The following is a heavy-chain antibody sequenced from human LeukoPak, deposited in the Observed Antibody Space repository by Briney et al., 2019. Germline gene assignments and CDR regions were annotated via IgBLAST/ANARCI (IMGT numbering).Heavy chain of an antibody. J-gene: IGHJ4*02. CDR1: GFTFDDYA. V-gene: IGHV3-9*01. D-gene: IGHD1-26*01. CDR3: AKETPSGSYIDY. CDR2: ISWNSGSI. Sequence: GGSLRLSCAASGFTFDDYAMHWVRQAPGKGLEWVSGISWNSGSIGYADSVKGRFTISRDNAKNSLYLQMNSLRAEDTALYYCAKETPSGSYIDYWGQGTLVTVSS.